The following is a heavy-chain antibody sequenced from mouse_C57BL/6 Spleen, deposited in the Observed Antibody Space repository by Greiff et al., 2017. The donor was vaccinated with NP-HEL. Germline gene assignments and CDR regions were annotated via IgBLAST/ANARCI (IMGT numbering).Heavy chain of an antibody. J-gene: IGHJ4*01. CDR3: ARADYGSSYSPYDYAMDY. D-gene: IGHD1-1*01. V-gene: IGHV3-6*01. Sequence: EVKLQESGPGLVKPSQSLSLTCSVTGYSITSGYYWNWIRQFPGNKLEWMGYISYDGSNNYNPSLKNRISITRDTSKNQFFLKLNSVTTEDTATYYCARADYGSSYSPYDYAMDYWGQGTSVTVSS. CDR2: ISYDGSN. CDR1: GYSITSGYY.